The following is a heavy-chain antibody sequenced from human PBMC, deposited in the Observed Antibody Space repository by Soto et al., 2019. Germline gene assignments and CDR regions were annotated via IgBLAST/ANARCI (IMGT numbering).Heavy chain of an antibody. Sequence: SETLSLTCTVSGGSISSGGYYWSWIRQHPGKGLEWIGCIYYSGGTYYNPSLKSRVTISVDTSKNQFSLKLSSVTAADTAVYYCARAILRQGNYYDSSGYWYYFDYWGQGTLVTSPQ. CDR2: IYYSGGT. J-gene: IGHJ4*02. D-gene: IGHD3-22*01. V-gene: IGHV4-31*03. CDR3: ARAILRQGNYYDSSGYWYYFDY. CDR1: GGSISSGGYY.